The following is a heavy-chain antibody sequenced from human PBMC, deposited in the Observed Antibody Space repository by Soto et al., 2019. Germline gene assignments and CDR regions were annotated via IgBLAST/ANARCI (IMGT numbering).Heavy chain of an antibody. D-gene: IGHD2-2*01. J-gene: IGHJ6*02. CDR1: GGSISSSSYY. Sequence: SETLSLTCTVSGGSISSSSYYWGWIRQPPGKGLEWIGSIYYSGSTYYNLSLKSRVTISVDTSKNQFSLKLSSVTAADTAVYYCARDGYCISTSCYFPRRDYGMDVWGQGTTVTVSS. CDR2: IYYSGST. V-gene: IGHV4-39*02. CDR3: ARDGYCISTSCYFPRRDYGMDV.